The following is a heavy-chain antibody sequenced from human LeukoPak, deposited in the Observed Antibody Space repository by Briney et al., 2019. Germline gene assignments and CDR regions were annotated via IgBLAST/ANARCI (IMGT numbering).Heavy chain of an antibody. V-gene: IGHV1-24*01. CDR2: FDPEDGET. D-gene: IGHD6-19*01. CDR1: EYSLTELS. Sequence: GASVKVSCKVSEYSLTELSMHWVRQAPGKGLEWMGGFDPEDGETIYAQKFQGRVTMTEDTSTDTAYMELSSLRSEDTAVYYCATAYSSGWSLYWYFDLWAVAPWSLSPQ. J-gene: IGHJ2*01. CDR3: ATAYSSGWSLYWYFDL.